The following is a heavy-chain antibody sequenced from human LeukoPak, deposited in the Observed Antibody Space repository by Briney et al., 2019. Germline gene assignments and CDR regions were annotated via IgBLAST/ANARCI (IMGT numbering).Heavy chain of an antibody. V-gene: IGHV1-18*04. CDR2: ISAYNGNT. Sequence: ASVKVSCKASGYTFTSYGISWVRQAPGQGLEWMGWISAYNGNTNYAQKLQGRVTMTTDTSTSTAYMELRSLRSDDTAVHYCARIAMVRGVIISYYFDYWGQGTLVTVSS. D-gene: IGHD3-10*01. CDR1: GYTFTSYG. CDR3: ARIAMVRGVIISYYFDY. J-gene: IGHJ4*02.